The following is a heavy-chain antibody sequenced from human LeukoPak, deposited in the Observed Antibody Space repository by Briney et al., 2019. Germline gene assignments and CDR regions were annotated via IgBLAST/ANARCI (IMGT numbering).Heavy chain of an antibody. CDR1: GFTFGDYA. CDR3: TGDQNYHRSVRFDP. D-gene: IGHD3-22*01. J-gene: IGHJ5*02. Sequence: GRSLRLSCTTSGFTFGDYALNWVRQAPGKGLEWVGFISSKPCGGKPEYAASVKGRVSISSDDSISIAYLQMDSLKTEDTADYYCTGDQNYHRSVRFDPWGQGNLVTVSS. V-gene: IGHV3-49*04. CDR2: ISSKPCGGKP.